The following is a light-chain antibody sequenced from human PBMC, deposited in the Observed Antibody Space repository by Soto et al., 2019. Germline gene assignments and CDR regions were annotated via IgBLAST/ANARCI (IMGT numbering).Light chain of an antibody. V-gene: IGKV3-15*01. CDR3: QQYGGVPYT. CDR2: GAS. J-gene: IGKJ2*01. CDR1: QSIRSN. Sequence: EIVMTQSPDTLSVSPGEGATLSCRVSQSIRSNLAWYQQRPGQAPRLLMYGASTRADGIPARFTGSGSGTEFTLTISSLQSEDFAVYYCQQYGGVPYTFGQGTKLEIK.